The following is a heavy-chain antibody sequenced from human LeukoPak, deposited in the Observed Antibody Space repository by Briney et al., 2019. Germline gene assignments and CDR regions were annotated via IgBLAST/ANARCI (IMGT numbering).Heavy chain of an antibody. CDR1: GFTLSSYW. V-gene: IGHV3-7*01. Sequence: GGSLRLSCAASGFTLSSYWMSWVRQAPGKGLEWVANIKQDGSEKYYVDSVKGRFTISRDNAKNSLYLQMNSLRAEDTAVYYCAWRDYYGMDVWGQGTTVTVSS. J-gene: IGHJ6*02. CDR2: IKQDGSEK. CDR3: AWRDYYGMDV.